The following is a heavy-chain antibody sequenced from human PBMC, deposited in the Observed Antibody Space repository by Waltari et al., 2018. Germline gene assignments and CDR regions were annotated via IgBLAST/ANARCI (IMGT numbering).Heavy chain of an antibody. CDR2: IYYSGST. D-gene: IGHD6-19*01. V-gene: IGHV4-59*01. J-gene: IGHJ4*02. CDR1: GRSISSYY. Sequence: QVQLQESGPGLVKPSATLSLACTVSGRSISSYYWSWIRQPPGKGLEWIGYIYYSGSTNYNPSLKSRVTISVDTSKNQFSLKLSSVTAADTAVYYCARDWDSSGWYGMGYFDYWGQGTLVTVSS. CDR3: ARDWDSSGWYGMGYFDY.